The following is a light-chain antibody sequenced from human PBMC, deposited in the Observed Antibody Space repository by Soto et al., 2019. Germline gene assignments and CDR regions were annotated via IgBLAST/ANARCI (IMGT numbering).Light chain of an antibody. CDR3: QQYKSYST. Sequence: DIQMTQSPSTLSASVGDRVTITCRASQSISSWLAWYQQKPGTAPKLLIYKASSLESGVPSRFSGSGYGTEFTLTISRLQPDDFATYYCQQYKSYSTFGQGTKLEI. J-gene: IGKJ2*01. CDR1: QSISSW. V-gene: IGKV1-5*03. CDR2: KAS.